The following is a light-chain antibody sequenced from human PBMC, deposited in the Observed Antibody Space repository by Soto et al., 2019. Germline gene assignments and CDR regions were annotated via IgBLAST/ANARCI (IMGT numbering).Light chain of an antibody. Sequence: IQLTQAPSSLSASVGDRVTITCRASQGISSFLAWYQQKPGEAPKLLIYAASTLRSGVPSRFSGSRSGTDFTLTINSLQPEDFATYYCQQLDSYPITFGQGIRLEIK. CDR1: QGISSF. V-gene: IGKV1-9*01. CDR3: QQLDSYPIT. CDR2: AAS. J-gene: IGKJ5*01.